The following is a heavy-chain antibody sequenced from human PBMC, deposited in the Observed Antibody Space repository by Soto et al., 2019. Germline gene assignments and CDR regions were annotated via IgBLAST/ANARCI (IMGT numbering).Heavy chain of an antibody. Sequence: QVQLQQSGPGLLKPSETLSLTCTVSGGSISSPSYNWDWVRQPPGKGPEWIGSFFCGGRTHYSPSLESRLSISVDTARSQVSLILTSVTAADTAVYYCATVASTHFDSWGQGALVVVSS. V-gene: IGHV4-39*01. J-gene: IGHJ4*02. CDR1: GGSISSPSYN. D-gene: IGHD1-1*01. CDR3: ATVASTHFDS. CDR2: FFCGGRT.